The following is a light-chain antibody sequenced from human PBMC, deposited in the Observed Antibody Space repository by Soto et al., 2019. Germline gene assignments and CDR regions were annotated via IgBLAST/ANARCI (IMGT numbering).Light chain of an antibody. V-gene: IGLV1-44*01. Sequence: QSVLTQTPSASAAPGQRVTISCSGSSFNIGSNTASWYQQLPGTAPKLLMYSNVQRPSGVPDRFSGSKSGTSVSLVISGLQSEDEAEYYCAAWDDTLNGWVFGGGTKVT. CDR1: SFNIGSNT. CDR2: SNV. CDR3: AAWDDTLNGWV. J-gene: IGLJ3*02.